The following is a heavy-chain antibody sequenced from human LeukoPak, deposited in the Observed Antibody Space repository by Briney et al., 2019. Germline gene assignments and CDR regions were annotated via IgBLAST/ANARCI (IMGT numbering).Heavy chain of an antibody. D-gene: IGHD4-17*01. CDR3: ATAPPQMTTVTPVLY. CDR1: GYTVTELS. J-gene: IGHJ4*02. Sequence: ASVKVSCKLSGYTVTELSMHWVRQAPGKGLDGIGGFAHEDGETIYEQKFQGRVTMPEDTSTDTAYMALSSLSCEDTAVYYCATAPPQMTTVTPVLYWGQGILVTVSS. V-gene: IGHV1-24*01. CDR2: FAHEDGET.